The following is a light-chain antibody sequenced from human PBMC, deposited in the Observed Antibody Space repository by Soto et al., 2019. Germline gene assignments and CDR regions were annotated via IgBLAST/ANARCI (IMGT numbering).Light chain of an antibody. CDR3: AAWDAGVSGPA. V-gene: IGLV1-47*01. CDR2: RNN. Sequence: QSVLTQPPSACGTHGQRVTISCSGSSSNIGSKYVYWYQQLPGTAPKLLMYRNNQRPSGVPDRFSGSKSGTSASLSISGVRSEDEADYYCAAWDAGVSGPAFGGGTKLTVL. CDR1: SSNIGSKY. J-gene: IGLJ3*02.